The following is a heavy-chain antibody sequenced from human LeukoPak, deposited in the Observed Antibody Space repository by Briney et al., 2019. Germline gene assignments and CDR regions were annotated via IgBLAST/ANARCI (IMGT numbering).Heavy chain of an antibody. CDR2: INWNGGST. CDR1: GFTFDDYG. J-gene: IGHJ4*02. D-gene: IGHD2-2*02. CDR3: ARQRVPAAIRRPYYFDY. V-gene: IGHV3-20*04. Sequence: LGGSLRLSCAASGFTFDDYGMSWVRQAPGKGREWVSGINWNGGSTCYADSVKGRFTISRDNAKNSMYLQMNSLRAEDTALYYCARQRVPAAIRRPYYFDYWGQGTLVTVSS.